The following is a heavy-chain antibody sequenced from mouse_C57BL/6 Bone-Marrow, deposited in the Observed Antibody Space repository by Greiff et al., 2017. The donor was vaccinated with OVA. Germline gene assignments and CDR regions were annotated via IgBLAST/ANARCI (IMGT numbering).Heavy chain of an antibody. CDR1: GFSLTSYA. J-gene: IGHJ4*01. D-gene: IGHD1-1*01. CDR2: IWTGGGT. Sequence: QVQLKESGPGLVAPSQSLSITCTVSGFSLTSYAISWVRQPPGKGLEWLGVIWTGGGTNYNSALKSRLSISKDNSKSQVFLKMNSLQTDDTARYYCARKRSITTVVAPYYYAMDYWGQGTSVTVSS. V-gene: IGHV2-9-1*01. CDR3: ARKRSITTVVAPYYYAMDY.